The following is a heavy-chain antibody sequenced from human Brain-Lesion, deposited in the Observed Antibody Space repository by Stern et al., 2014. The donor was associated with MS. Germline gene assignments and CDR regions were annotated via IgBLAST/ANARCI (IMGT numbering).Heavy chain of an antibody. Sequence: QVQLQESGPGLVKPSETLSLTCTVAGGSVSSTSYAWAWIRQPPGKGLEWIGTIYYSGDTYYSPSLKSRLTISLAPPKNLFPLQLRSVTAADTAVYYCAGEEDIRYCSGGSCTGNWFDPWGQGTLVTVSS. CDR1: GGSVSSTSYA. V-gene: IGHV4-39*01. D-gene: IGHD2-15*01. CDR2: IYYSGDT. CDR3: AGEEDIRYCSGGSCTGNWFDP. J-gene: IGHJ5*02.